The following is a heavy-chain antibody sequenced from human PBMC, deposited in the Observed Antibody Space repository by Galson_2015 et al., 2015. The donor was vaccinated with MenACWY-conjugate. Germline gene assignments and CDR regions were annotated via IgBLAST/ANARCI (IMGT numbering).Heavy chain of an antibody. CDR1: GFTFSSYA. CDR2: ISRSGDTT. V-gene: IGHV3-23*01. Sequence: SLRLSCAASGFTFSSYAMSWVRQSPEKGLEWVSSISRSGDTTYYADSVKGRFTISREYSKNTLYLQMNSLRGEDTAVYYCAKAQGPRGWGGAYVHDFWGQGTLVTVSS. D-gene: IGHD6-19*01. J-gene: IGHJ4*02. CDR3: AKAQGPRGWGGAYVHDF.